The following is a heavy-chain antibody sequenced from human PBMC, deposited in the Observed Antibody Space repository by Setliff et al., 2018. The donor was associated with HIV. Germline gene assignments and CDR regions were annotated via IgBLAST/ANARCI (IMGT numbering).Heavy chain of an antibody. D-gene: IGHD3-3*01. V-gene: IGHV4-34*01. J-gene: IGHJ5*01. CDR3: ARGRDYTGSWFRPFYLDF. Sequence: PSETLSLTCAVYGGSFSAYHWSWIRQTPGKGLEWLGEINHSGSTAYNLALESRVSMSIDTSKNQFSLKLTSVTAADTAIYYCARGRDYTGSWFRPFYLDFWGHGNLGTVPQ. CDR2: INHSGST. CDR1: GGSFSAYH.